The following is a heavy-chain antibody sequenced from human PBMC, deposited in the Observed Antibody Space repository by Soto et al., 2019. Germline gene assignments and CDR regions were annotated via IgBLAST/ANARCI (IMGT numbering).Heavy chain of an antibody. CDR2: ISYDGSSK. V-gene: IGHV3-30*18. CDR3: AKLAVADRNYDFRSGYAYYYMDV. CDR1: GFTFISYG. J-gene: IGHJ6*03. Sequence: GGSMRLSCAASGFTFISYGMHWVRQAPGKGLEWVAVISYDGSSKYYADSVKGRFTISRDNSKNTLYLEMNSQRAEDTAVYYCAKLAVADRNYDFRSGYAYYYMDVWGKGTTVTVSS. D-gene: IGHD3-3*01.